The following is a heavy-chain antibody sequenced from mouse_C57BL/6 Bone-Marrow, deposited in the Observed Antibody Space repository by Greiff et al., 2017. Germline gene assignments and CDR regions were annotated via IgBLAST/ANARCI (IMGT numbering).Heavy chain of an antibody. D-gene: IGHD1-1*01. CDR3: ARGGLRSFDY. J-gene: IGHJ2*01. CDR2: IYPGSGST. Sequence: QVQLKQPGAELVKPGASVKMSCEASGYTFTSYWITWLKQRPGQGLEWIGDIYPGSGSTNYNEKFKSKATLTVDTSSSTAYMQLSSLTSEDSAVYYCARGGLRSFDYWGQGTTLTVSS. V-gene: IGHV1-55*01. CDR1: GYTFTSYW.